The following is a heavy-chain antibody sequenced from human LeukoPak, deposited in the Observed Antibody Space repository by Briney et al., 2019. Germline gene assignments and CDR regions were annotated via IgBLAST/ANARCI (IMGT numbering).Heavy chain of an antibody. V-gene: IGHV1-69*04. CDR2: IIPILGIA. D-gene: IGHD5-18*01. CDR3: ARAGSYGYGDFDY. CDR1: GGTFSSYA. Sequence: ASVKVSCKASGGTFSSYAISWVRQAPGQGLEWMGRIIPILGIANYAQKFQGRVTITADKSTSTAYMELSSLRSEDTAVYYCARAGSYGYGDFDYWGQGTLVTVSS. J-gene: IGHJ4*02.